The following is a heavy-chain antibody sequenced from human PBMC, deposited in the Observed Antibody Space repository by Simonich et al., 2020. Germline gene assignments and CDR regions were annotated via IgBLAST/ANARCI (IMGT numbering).Heavy chain of an antibody. D-gene: IGHD6-13*01. V-gene: IGHV4-59*08. CDR1: GGSISSYY. J-gene: IGHJ4*02. CDR2: IYHSGST. Sequence: QVQLQESGPGLVKPSETLSLTCTVSGGSISSYYWSWIRQPPGKGLGWIGSIYHSGSTYYNPSRKSRVTISVDTSKNQFSLKRSSVTAADTAVYYCARATRIAAAGYFDYWGQGTLVTVSS. CDR3: ARATRIAAAGYFDY.